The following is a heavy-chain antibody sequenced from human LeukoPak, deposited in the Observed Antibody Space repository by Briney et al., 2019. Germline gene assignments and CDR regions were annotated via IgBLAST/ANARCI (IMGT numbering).Heavy chain of an antibody. CDR3: ASKDDGHYAGWFDP. CDR2: IYYSGSN. CDR1: GASISSYY. Sequence: PSQTLSLTCTVSGASISSYYWSWIRQPPGKGLEWIGYIYYSGSNNYNPSLKSRVTISVDTSKNQCSLKLSSVTAADTAVYYCASKDDGHYAGWFDPWGQGTLVTVSS. J-gene: IGHJ5*02. V-gene: IGHV4-59*01. D-gene: IGHD4-17*01.